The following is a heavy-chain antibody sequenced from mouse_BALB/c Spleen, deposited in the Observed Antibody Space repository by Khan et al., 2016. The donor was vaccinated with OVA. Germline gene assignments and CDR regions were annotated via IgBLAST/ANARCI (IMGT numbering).Heavy chain of an antibody. V-gene: IGHV1-7*01. Sequence: QVQLQQSGAELAKPGASVKMSCKASGYTFTSYWMHWIKQRPGQGLEWIGYINPTSGYTDYNQKFKDKATFTADKSSSTASMKLSSLTSDDSAVYDCARDRIDYWGQGTALTVSS. CDR1: GYTFTSYW. CDR3: ARDRIDY. CDR2: INPTSGYT. J-gene: IGHJ2*01.